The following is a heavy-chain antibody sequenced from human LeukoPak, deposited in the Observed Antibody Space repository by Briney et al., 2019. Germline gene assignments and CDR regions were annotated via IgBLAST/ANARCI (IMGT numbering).Heavy chain of an antibody. Sequence: RGSLILSCLASGFTFSSYAMSWVRQAPGKGLEWVSAISSNGGSTYYADSVKGRFTISRDNSKNTLYLQMNSLRAEDTAVYYCATPSSGYYGYYFDYWGQGTLVTVSS. CDR3: ATPSSGYYGYYFDY. CDR2: ISSNGGST. J-gene: IGHJ4*02. D-gene: IGHD3-22*01. V-gene: IGHV3-23*01. CDR1: GFTFSSYA.